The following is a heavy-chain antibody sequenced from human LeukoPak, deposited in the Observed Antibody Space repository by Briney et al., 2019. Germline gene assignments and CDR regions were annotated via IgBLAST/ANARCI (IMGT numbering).Heavy chain of an antibody. V-gene: IGHV4-59*12. CDR2: IYYSGST. CDR3: ARGYCSGGSCYDY. J-gene: IGHJ4*02. D-gene: IGHD2-15*01. CDR1: GGSISSYY. Sequence: SETLSLTCTVSGGSISSYYWSWIRQPPGKGLEWIGYIYYSGSTNYNPSLKSRVAISVDTSKNQFSLKLSSVTAADTAVYYCARGYCSGGSCYDYWGQGTLVTVSS.